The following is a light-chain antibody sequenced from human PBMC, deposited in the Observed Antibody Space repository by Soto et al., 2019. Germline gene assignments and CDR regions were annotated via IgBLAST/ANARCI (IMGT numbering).Light chain of an antibody. V-gene: IGKV3-20*01. CDR1: QSVSSY. J-gene: IGKJ4*01. CDR3: QQYGSSPLT. CDR2: GAS. Sequence: EIVVTQSPATLSLSPGERATLSCRASQSVSSYLAWYQQKPGQAPRLLIYGASTRATGIPARFSGSGSGTEFTLTISRLEPEDFAVYYCQQYGSSPLTFGGGTKVDIK.